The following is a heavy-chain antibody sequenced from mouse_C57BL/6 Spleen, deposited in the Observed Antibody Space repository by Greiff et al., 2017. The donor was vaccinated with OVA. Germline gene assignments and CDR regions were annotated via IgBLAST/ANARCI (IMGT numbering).Heavy chain of an antibody. CDR2: IDPSDSET. J-gene: IGHJ1*03. CDR1: GYTFTSYW. Sequence: QVQLQQPGAELVRPGSSVKLSCKASGYTFTSYWMHWVKQRPIQGLEWIGNIDPSDSETHYNQKFKDKATLTVDKSSSTAYMQRSSLTSEDSAVYYCARSYYGSIYWYFDVWGTGTTVTVSS. V-gene: IGHV1-52*01. CDR3: ARSYYGSIYWYFDV. D-gene: IGHD1-1*01.